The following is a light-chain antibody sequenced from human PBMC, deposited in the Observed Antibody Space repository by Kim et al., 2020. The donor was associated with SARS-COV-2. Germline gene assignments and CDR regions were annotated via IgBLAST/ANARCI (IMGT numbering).Light chain of an antibody. Sequence: SLAPGEGATLSCRASQGVGRYLAWYQQKPGQAPRLLIYEAYKRATGIPARFSGSGSGTDFTLTISRLEPGDFADYYCQQRSNWISFGGGTKVDIK. CDR2: EAY. J-gene: IGKJ4*01. CDR1: QGVGRY. V-gene: IGKV3-11*01. CDR3: QQRSNWIS.